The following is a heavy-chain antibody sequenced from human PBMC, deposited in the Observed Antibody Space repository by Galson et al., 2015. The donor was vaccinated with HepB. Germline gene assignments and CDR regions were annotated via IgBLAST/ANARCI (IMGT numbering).Heavy chain of an antibody. D-gene: IGHD2-2*01. V-gene: IGHV3-23*01. CDR1: GFTFSSYA. Sequence: SLRLSCAASGFTFSSYAMSWVRQAPGKGLEWVSTISGGGGLTYYADSVKGRFTISRDNSKNTLHLQVNSLRAEDTAVYYCVKDRCSSSTSCYYFDYWGQGTLVTVSS. J-gene: IGHJ4*02. CDR3: VKDRCSSSTSCYYFDY. CDR2: ISGGGGLT.